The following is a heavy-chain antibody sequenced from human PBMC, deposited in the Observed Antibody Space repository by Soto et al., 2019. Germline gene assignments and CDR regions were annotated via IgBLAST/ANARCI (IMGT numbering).Heavy chain of an antibody. CDR3: ARDDDYPDKGLDY. CDR1: GFTFGRHG. Sequence: QVQLVESGGGVVQPGGSLRLSCAASGFTFGRHGMHWVRQAPGKGLEWVAVIGSDGARDSYADSMKGRFSISRDNGQKTLYLQITSLRVEDTAVYYCARDDDYPDKGLDYWGQGTLVTVSS. CDR2: IGSDGARD. D-gene: IGHD4-17*01. V-gene: IGHV3-33*01. J-gene: IGHJ4*02.